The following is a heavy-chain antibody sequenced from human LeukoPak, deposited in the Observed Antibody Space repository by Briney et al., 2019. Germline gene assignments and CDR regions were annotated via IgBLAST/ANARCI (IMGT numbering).Heavy chain of an antibody. J-gene: IGHJ4*02. CDR3: ARNRDGYNSFDY. D-gene: IGHD5-24*01. CDR2: IYHSGSS. V-gene: IGHV4-30-2*05. CDR1: GGSISSGGYS. Sequence: SQTLSLTCAVSGGSISSGGYSWSWIRQPPGKGLEWIGYIYHSGSSYYNPSLRSRVTISVDTSKNHFSLKLSSVTAADTAVYYCARNRDGYNSFDYWGQGTLVAVSS.